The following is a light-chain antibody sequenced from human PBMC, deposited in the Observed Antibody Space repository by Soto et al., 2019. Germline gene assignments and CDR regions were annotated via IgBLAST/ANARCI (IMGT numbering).Light chain of an antibody. Sequence: DIQMTQSPSSLSASVGDRVTITCQASQDISNYLNWYQQKPGKAPKLLIYAASNLETGVPSRFSGSGSGTDFTFTISSLQPEDIATYYCQQYDNRPPEITFGPVTKVDIK. V-gene: IGKV1-33*01. CDR3: QQYDNRPPEIT. CDR1: QDISNY. J-gene: IGKJ3*01. CDR2: AAS.